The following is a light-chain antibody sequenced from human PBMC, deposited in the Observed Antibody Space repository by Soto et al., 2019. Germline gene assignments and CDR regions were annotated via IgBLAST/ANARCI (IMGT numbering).Light chain of an antibody. CDR3: QVWDVDSDHVV. Sequence: SSELTQSPSVSVAPGQTARIACGGNVIGSKSVHWYQRKPGQAAVLVVYNDGDRPSGIPERFSGSNSGNTATLTISSVAAGDEADYYCQVWDVDSDHVVFGGGTKLTVL. J-gene: IGLJ3*02. V-gene: IGLV3-21*02. CDR2: NDG. CDR1: VIGSKS.